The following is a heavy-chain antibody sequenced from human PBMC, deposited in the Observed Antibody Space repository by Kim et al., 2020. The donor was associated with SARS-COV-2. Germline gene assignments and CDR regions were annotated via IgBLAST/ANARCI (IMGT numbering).Heavy chain of an antibody. V-gene: IGHV3-13*04. CDR3: ARGEYSSSWYYSGSYYYYGMDV. D-gene: IGHD6-13*01. CDR2: IGTAGDT. Sequence: GGSLRLSCAASGFTFSSYDMHWVRQATGKGPEWVSAIGTAGDTYYPGSVKGRCPTSRENAKNSLFLQMNSLRAGDTAVYYCARGEYSSSWYYSGSYYYYGMDVWGQGTTVTVSS. J-gene: IGHJ6*02. CDR1: GFTFSSYD.